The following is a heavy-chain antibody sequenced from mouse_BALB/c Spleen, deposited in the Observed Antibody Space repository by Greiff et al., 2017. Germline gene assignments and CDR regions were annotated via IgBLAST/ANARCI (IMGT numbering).Heavy chain of an antibody. Sequence: EVQVVESGGDLVKPGGSLKLSCAASGFTFSSYGMSWVRQTPDKRLEWVATISSGGSYTYYPDSVKGRFTISRDNAKNTLYLQMSSLKSEDTAMYYCARATVVARGNAMDYWGQGTSVTVSS. CDR2: ISSGGSYT. CDR3: ARATVVARGNAMDY. D-gene: IGHD1-1*01. J-gene: IGHJ4*01. CDR1: GFTFSSYG. V-gene: IGHV5-6*01.